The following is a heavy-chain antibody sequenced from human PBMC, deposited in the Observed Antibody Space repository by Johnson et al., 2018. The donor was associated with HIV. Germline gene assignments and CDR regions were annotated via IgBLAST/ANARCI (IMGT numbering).Heavy chain of an antibody. D-gene: IGHD3-22*01. J-gene: IGHJ3*02. CDR1: GFTFSSYA. CDR2: ISGSGGST. CDR3: AKPYSPPPPSDSSGYAYAFDI. V-gene: IGHV3-23*04. Sequence: VQLVESGGGLVQPGGSLRLSCAASGFTFSSYAMSWVRQAPGKGLEWVSAISGSGGSTYYADSVKGRFTISRDNSKNPLYLQMNSLRAEDTAVYDCAKPYSPPPPSDSSGYAYAFDIWGQGTMVTVSS.